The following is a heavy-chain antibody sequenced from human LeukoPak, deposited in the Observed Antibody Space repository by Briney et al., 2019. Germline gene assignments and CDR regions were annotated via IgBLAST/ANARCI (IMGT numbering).Heavy chain of an antibody. D-gene: IGHD6-13*01. CDR1: GASISFYY. CDR3: ALDSSGWSDDSLDI. V-gene: IGHV4-59*01. CDR2: IYYSGST. Sequence: PSETLSLTCTVSGASISFYYWSWIRQPPGKGLEWIGYIYYSGSTNYNPSLKSRVTMSLDTSKNQFSLNLNSVTAADTAVYYCALDSSGWSDDSLDIWGHGTMVTVSS. J-gene: IGHJ3*02.